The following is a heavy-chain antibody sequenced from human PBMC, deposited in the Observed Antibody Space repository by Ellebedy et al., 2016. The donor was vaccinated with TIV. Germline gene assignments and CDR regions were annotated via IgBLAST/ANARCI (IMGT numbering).Heavy chain of an antibody. CDR2: INAAKGNT. D-gene: IGHD1-26*01. CDR1: GYTFTSYA. CDR3: ARGDQRGEWELLEFDY. J-gene: IGHJ4*02. V-gene: IGHV1-3*01. Sequence: ASVKVSCXASGYTFTSYAMHWVRQAPGQRLEWMGWINAAKGNTKYSQKFQGRVTITRDTSANTAYMELSSLRPADTAVYYCARGDQRGEWELLEFDYWGQGTLITVSS.